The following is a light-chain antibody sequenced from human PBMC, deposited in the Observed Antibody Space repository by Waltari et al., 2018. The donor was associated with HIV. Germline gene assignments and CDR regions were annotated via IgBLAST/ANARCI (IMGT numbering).Light chain of an antibody. J-gene: IGLJ2*01. CDR3: QAWGSTTPGV. CDR1: ELGDKY. Sequence: SYEVTQPPSVAVSPGQTASITCSGYELGDKYTCWYQQKPGQSPLLAIYQDNKRPSGIPERFSGSSSGHTATLTISGTLPMDEADYYCQAWGSTTPGVFGRGTKLTVL. CDR2: QDN. V-gene: IGLV3-1*01.